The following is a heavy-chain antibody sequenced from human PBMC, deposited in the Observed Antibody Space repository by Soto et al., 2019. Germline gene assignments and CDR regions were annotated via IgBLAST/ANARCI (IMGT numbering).Heavy chain of an antibody. D-gene: IGHD3-10*01. CDR1: CGSVSSGRYY. CDR2: IFFTGTT. V-gene: IGHV4-61*01. Sequence: SETLSLTCTVSCGSVSSGRYYWSWIRQTPGKELQWIANIFFTGTTDYNPSLQSRVTLSVDSSRNQFSLNLTSVTAADTATYYCACSINMVRGVRFAQHWGQGSLVTVSS. J-gene: IGHJ1*01. CDR3: ACSINMVRGVRFAQH.